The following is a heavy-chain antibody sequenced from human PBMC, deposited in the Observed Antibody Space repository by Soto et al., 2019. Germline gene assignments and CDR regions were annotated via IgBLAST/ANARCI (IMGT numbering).Heavy chain of an antibody. V-gene: IGHV1-2*02. J-gene: IGHJ4*02. Sequence: GASVKVSCKDSGYTFTGYYMHWVRQAPGQGLEWMGWTNPNSGGTNYAQQFQGRVTMTRDTSISKAYMELSRLRSDDTAVYYCARSESYRNLFDYWSQGSLVIGSS. CDR1: GYTFTGYY. D-gene: IGHD4-4*01. CDR3: ARSESYRNLFDY. CDR2: TNPNSGGT.